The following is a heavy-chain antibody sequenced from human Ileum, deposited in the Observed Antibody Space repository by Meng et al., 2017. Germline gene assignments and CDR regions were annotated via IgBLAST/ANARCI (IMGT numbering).Heavy chain of an antibody. J-gene: IGHJ4*02. Sequence: LGESGGGLVKPGGSLRLSCAASGFTFSSYSMNWVRQAPGKGLEWVAAIWYDGSKKLYGDSVKGRFTISRDDSKNTLYLEMNGLRVEDTAVYFCATDIGVTNYLLDFWGQGTLVTVSS. CDR2: IWYDGSKK. D-gene: IGHD5-12*01. CDR1: GFTFSSYS. CDR3: ATDIGVTNYLLDF. V-gene: IGHV3-33*08.